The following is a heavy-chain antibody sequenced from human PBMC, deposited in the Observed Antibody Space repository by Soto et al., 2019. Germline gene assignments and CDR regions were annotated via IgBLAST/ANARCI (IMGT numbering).Heavy chain of an antibody. CDR1: GFTFDDYA. CDR3: AKGISTGTTTFSWFDP. CDR2: ISWNSGSI. J-gene: IGHJ5*02. V-gene: IGHV3-9*01. Sequence: GGSLRLSCAASGFTFDDYAMHWVRQLPGKGLEWVSGISWNSGSIGYADSVKGRFTISRDNAKNSLYLQMNNLRAEDTAFYYCAKGISTGTTTFSWFDPWGQGTLVTVSS. D-gene: IGHD1-1*01.